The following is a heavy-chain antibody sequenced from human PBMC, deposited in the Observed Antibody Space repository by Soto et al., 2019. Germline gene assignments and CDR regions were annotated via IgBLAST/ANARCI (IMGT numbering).Heavy chain of an antibody. CDR2: IYYSGST. D-gene: IGHD3-3*01. Sequence: SETLSLTCTVSGGSISSYYWSWIRQPPGKGLEWIGYIYYSGSTNYNPSLKSRVTISVDTSKNQFSLKLSSVTAADTAVYYCARVDITIFGVVDYWGQGTLVTVSS. V-gene: IGHV4-59*01. CDR3: ARVDITIFGVVDY. CDR1: GGSISSYY. J-gene: IGHJ4*02.